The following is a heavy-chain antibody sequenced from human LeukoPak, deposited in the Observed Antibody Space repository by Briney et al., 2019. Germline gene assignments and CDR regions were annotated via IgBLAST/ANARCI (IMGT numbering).Heavy chain of an antibody. CDR2: INPSGGST. J-gene: IGHJ4*02. CDR1: GYTFTSYY. V-gene: IGHV1-46*01. CDR3: AADPEFGYDSSGYYPEFDY. Sequence: ASVKVSCKASGYTFTSYYMHWVRQAPGQGLEWMGIINPSGGSTSYAQKFQGRVTMTRDTSTSTVYMELSSLRSEDTAVYYCAADPEFGYDSSGYYPEFDYWGQGTLVTVSS. D-gene: IGHD3-22*01.